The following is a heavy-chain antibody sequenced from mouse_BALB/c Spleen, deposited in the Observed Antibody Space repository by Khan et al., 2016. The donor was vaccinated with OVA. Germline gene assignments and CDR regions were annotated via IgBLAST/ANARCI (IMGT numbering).Heavy chain of an antibody. Sequence: QVQLKESGAELVRPGASLKLSCNTSGFIFTSYWIHWVNQRSGQGLEWIARIYPGTDNTYYNEKLKDKATLTADKSYSTAYMQLSSVKSDDSAVYFCAREEALYYFDYWGQGTTLTVSS. CDR2: IYPGTDNT. J-gene: IGHJ2*01. V-gene: IGHV1-76*01. D-gene: IGHD3-2*02. CDR1: GFIFTSYW. CDR3: AREEALYYFDY.